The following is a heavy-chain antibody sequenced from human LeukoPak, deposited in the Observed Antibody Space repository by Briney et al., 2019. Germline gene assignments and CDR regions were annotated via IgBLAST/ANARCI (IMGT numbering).Heavy chain of an antibody. J-gene: IGHJ4*02. V-gene: IGHV3-23*01. CDR2: ISDSGGST. CDR3: AKNGGFRLICYFDY. Sequence: GGSLRLSCAASGFTFSNYAMSWVRQAPGKGLEWVSIISDSGGSTYHADSVKGRFTISRDNSKNTVYLQMNSLRAEDTAVYYCAKNGGFRLICYFDYWGQGTLVTVSS. CDR1: GFTFSNYA. D-gene: IGHD3-10*01.